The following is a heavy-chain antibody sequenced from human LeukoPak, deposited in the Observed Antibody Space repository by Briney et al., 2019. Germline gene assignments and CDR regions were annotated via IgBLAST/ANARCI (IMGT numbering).Heavy chain of an antibody. CDR1: GFTFSGSA. CDR3: TRRSRVDTAMVNDY. V-gene: IGHV3-73*01. Sequence: GGSLRLSCAAPGFTFSGSAMHWVRQASGKGLEWVGRIRSKANSYATAYAASVKGRFTISRDDSKNTAYLQMNSLKTEDTAVYYCTRRSRVDTAMVNDYWGQGTLVTVSS. D-gene: IGHD5-18*01. J-gene: IGHJ4*02. CDR2: IRSKANSYAT.